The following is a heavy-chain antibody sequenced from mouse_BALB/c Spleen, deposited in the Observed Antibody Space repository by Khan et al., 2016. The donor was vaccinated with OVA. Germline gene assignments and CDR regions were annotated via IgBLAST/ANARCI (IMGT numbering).Heavy chain of an antibody. V-gene: IGHV2-6-7*01. J-gene: IGHJ3*01. D-gene: IGHD1-2*01. CDR3: ARELRLGGFAY. CDR2: IWGDGST. CDR1: GFSLTDYG. Sequence: QVQLKESGPGLVAPSQSLSITCTVSGFSLTDYGANWVRQPPGKGLEWLGMIWGDGSTDYNSALKSRLSINKDNSKSQVFLKMNSLQTDDTARYFCARELRLGGFAYWGQGTLVTVSA.